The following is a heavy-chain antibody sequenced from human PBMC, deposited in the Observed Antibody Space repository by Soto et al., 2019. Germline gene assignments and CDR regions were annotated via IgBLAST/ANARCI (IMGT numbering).Heavy chain of an antibody. CDR3: ARDSTRRGACDI. V-gene: IGHV4-34*01. J-gene: IGHJ3*02. CDR1: GGSFSGDY. D-gene: IGHD4-4*01. CDR2: INYSGNT. Sequence: SETLSLTCAVDGGSFSGDYWSWIRQPPGKGLEWIGEINYSGNTNYNPSLKSRVTMSVDASKNQFSLKLNSVTAADTAVYYCARDSTRRGACDIWGQGTTVT.